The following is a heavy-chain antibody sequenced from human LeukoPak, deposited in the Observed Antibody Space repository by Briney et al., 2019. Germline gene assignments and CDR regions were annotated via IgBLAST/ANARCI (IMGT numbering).Heavy chain of an antibody. CDR1: GGSINSYY. J-gene: IGHJ2*01. Sequence: SETLSLTCTVSGGSINSYYWSWIRQPPGKGLEWIGYIYYSGSTKYNPSLKSRVTMSADTSKNQLSMELSSVTAADTAVYYCARTQLRYFDWSLWYFDLWGRGTLVTVSS. D-gene: IGHD3-9*01. V-gene: IGHV4-59*01. CDR2: IYYSGST. CDR3: ARTQLRYFDWSLWYFDL.